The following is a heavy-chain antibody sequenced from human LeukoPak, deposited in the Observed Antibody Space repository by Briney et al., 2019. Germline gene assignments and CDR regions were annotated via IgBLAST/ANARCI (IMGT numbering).Heavy chain of an antibody. D-gene: IGHD4-17*01. CDR1: GGSFSGYY. CDR2: INHSGST. J-gene: IGHJ4*02. V-gene: IGHV4-34*01. CDR3: ARGSVTRLTFDY. Sequence: PSETLSLTCAVYGGSFSGYYWSWIRQPPGKGLEWIGEINHSGSTNYNPSLKSRVTISVDTSKNQFSLKLSSVTAADTAVYYCARGSVTRLTFDYWGQGTLVTVSS.